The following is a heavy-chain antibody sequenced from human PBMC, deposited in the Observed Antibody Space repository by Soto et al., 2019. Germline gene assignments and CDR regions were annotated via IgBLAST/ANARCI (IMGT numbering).Heavy chain of an antibody. CDR1: GFPFNNYG. Sequence: XVSLRLNYAASGFPFNNYGMHGVRQAPGKGLEWVAVIWYDVNNKYYADSVKGRFAISKDNSQNTLYLQMNNLRPEDTAVYYCTRDPYGGSRYYFDSWGQGTLVTVS. CDR2: IWYDVNNK. V-gene: IGHV3-33*01. J-gene: IGHJ4*02. CDR3: TRDPYGGSRYYFDS. D-gene: IGHD1-26*01.